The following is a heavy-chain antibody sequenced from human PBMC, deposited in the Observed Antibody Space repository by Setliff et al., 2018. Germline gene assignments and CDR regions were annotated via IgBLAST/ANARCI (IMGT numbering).Heavy chain of an antibody. CDR3: MRQDFYGSGSPSKGNAMDV. Sequence: PGESLKISCKGSGYSFTTYWIGWVRQMPGKGLEWMGLIYPEDSDTRHSPSFPGHVTISADKSINTAYLQWSSLKASDSAIYYCMRQDFYGSGSPSKGNAMDVWGQGTTVTVSS. J-gene: IGHJ6*02. D-gene: IGHD3-10*01. CDR1: GYSFTTYW. CDR2: IYPEDSDT. V-gene: IGHV5-51*01.